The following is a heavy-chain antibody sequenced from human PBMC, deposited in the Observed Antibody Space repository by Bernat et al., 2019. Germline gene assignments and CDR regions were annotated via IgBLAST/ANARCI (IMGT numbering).Heavy chain of an antibody. D-gene: IGHD6-6*01. Sequence: QVQLVESGGGVVQPGRSLRLSCAASVFTFTNYGLHWVRQAPGKGLEWVAVIWYDGIDKYYADSVKGRFTISRDNSKNTLYLQMNSLRAEDTGVYYCSRDIAARRLDYWGQGTLVTVSS. J-gene: IGHJ4*02. CDR1: VFTFTNYG. CDR2: IWYDGIDK. V-gene: IGHV3-33*01. CDR3: SRDIAARRLDY.